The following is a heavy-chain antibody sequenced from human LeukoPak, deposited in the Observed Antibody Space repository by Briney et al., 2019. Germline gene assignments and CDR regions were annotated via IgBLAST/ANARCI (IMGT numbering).Heavy chain of an antibody. CDR2: ISYDGSNK. V-gene: IGHV3-30-3*01. D-gene: IGHD5-24*01. CDR3: GRTVWRQHYY. Sequence: PGRSLRLSCAASGFTFSSYAMHWVRQAPGKGLEWVAVISYDGSNKYYADSVKGRFTISRDNSKNTLYLQMNSLRAEDTAVNCCGRTVWRQHYYWGEETLVTVSS. J-gene: IGHJ4*02. CDR1: GFTFSSYA.